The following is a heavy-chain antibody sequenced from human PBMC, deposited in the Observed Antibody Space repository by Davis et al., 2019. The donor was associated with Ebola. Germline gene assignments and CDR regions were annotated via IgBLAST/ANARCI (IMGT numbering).Heavy chain of an antibody. CDR1: GFTFSSYW. CDR2: IKQDGSEK. Sequence: GESLKISCAAPGFTFSSYWMSWVRQAPGKGLEWVANIKQDGSEKYYVDSVKGRFTISRDNAKNSLYLQMNSLRAEDTAVYYCAREMGIAVSWGQGTLVTVSS. CDR3: AREMGIAVS. V-gene: IGHV3-7*03. J-gene: IGHJ4*02. D-gene: IGHD6-19*01.